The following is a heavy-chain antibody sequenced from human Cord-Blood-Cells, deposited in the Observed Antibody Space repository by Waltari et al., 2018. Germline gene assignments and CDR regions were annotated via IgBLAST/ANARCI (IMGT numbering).Heavy chain of an antibody. D-gene: IGHD7-27*01. CDR3: ARGSLNWGSPQYYFDY. CDR2: MNPNSGNT. V-gene: IGHV1-8*03. CDR1: GHTIPSHD. J-gene: IGHJ4*02. Sequence: QVQLVQSGAEVKKPGASVKVSCKASGHTIPSHDINWVRHAPGQVLEWMGWMNPNSGNTGYAQKFQGRVTITRNTSISTAYMELSSLRSEDTAVYYCARGSLNWGSPQYYFDYWGQGTLVTVSS.